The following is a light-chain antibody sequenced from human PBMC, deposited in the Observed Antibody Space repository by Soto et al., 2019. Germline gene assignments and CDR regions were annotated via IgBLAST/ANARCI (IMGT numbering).Light chain of an antibody. CDR1: QSLVHSDGNTS. V-gene: IGKV2-30*02. CDR2: KVS. J-gene: IGKJ1*01. CDR3: VGTMTRPWA. Sequence: DVVMTQSPLSLPVTLGQPASISCRSSQSLVHSDGNTSLNWFQQRPGQSPRRLIYKVSNRDSGVPEKFRGSGSGAEFTLKSSRVEAEDVGVYYCVGTMTRPWAFGQGTKVEIK.